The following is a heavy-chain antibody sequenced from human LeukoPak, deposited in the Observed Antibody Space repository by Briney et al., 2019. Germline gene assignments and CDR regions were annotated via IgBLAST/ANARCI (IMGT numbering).Heavy chain of an antibody. CDR2: IGSSGAIR. D-gene: IGHD6-19*01. Sequence: PGGSLRLSCAVSGFPLSVYEMNWVRQAPGKGLEWVSNIGSSGAIRHYADSVKGRFSISRDNAENSLFLQMNSLRVEDTGIYYCALLAVASDFDYWGQGALVTVSS. V-gene: IGHV3-48*03. CDR3: ALLAVASDFDY. J-gene: IGHJ4*02. CDR1: GFPLSVYE.